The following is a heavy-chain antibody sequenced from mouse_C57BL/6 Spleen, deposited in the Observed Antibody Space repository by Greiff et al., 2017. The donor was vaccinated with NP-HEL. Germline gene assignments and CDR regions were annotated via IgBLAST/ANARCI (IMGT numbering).Heavy chain of an antibody. V-gene: IGHV3-6*01. CDR2: ISYDGSN. D-gene: IGHD4-1*01. CDR3: AREGNWEAMDY. Sequence: VQLQQSGPGLVKPSQSLSLTCSVTGYSITSGYYWNWIRQFPANQLEWMGYISYDGSNNYNPSLKNRISITRDTSKNQFFLKLNSVTTEDTATYYGAREGNWEAMDYWGQGTSVTVAS. J-gene: IGHJ4*01. CDR1: GYSITSGYY.